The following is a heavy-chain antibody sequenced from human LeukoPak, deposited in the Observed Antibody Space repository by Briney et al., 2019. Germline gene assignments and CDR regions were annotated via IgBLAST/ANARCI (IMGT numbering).Heavy chain of an antibody. CDR1: GFTFDDYA. V-gene: IGHV3-9*01. CDR2: ISWNSGNI. Sequence: PGRSLRLSCAASGFTFDDYAMHWVRQAPGKGLEWVSGISWNSGNIGYADSVKGQFTISRDNAKDSLYLQMNSLRPEDTALYYCANLHGDYRDYWGQGTLVTVSS. D-gene: IGHD4-17*01. J-gene: IGHJ4*02. CDR3: ANLHGDYRDY.